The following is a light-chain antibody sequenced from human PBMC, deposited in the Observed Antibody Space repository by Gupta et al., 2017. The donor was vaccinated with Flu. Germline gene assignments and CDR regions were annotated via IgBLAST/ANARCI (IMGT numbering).Light chain of an antibody. Sequence: EIVLTQSPGTLSLSPGERATLSCRASQSVSSSYLAWYQQKSGQAPRLLIYGASSRATGIPDRFSGSGSGTDFSLTINRLEPEDFAVYYCQQDGSSPLTFGGGTKVEIK. CDR2: GAS. V-gene: IGKV3-20*01. J-gene: IGKJ4*01. CDR1: QSVSSSY. CDR3: QQDGSSPLT.